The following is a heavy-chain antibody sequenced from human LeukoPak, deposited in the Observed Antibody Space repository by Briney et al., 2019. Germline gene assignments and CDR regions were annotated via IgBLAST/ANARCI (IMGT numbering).Heavy chain of an antibody. D-gene: IGHD3-22*01. Sequence: SETLSLTCTVSGGSISSYYWSWIRQPPGKGLEWIAYISDIGSINYNPSLKSRVTISLDTSKNQFSLKLSSVTAADTAVYYCARSKVDSSGYYYPFTFDYWGQGTLVTVSS. CDR1: GGSISSYY. CDR3: ARSKVDSSGYYYPFTFDY. V-gene: IGHV4-59*01. CDR2: ISDIGSI. J-gene: IGHJ4*02.